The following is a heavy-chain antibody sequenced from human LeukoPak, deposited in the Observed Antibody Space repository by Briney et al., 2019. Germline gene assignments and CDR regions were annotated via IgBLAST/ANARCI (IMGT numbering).Heavy chain of an antibody. D-gene: IGHD3-10*01. CDR1: GFTFSSYG. V-gene: IGHV3-30*03. Sequence: PGGSLRLSCAASGFTFSSYGMHWVRQAPGKGLEWVAVISYDGSNKYYADSVKGRFTISRDNSKNTLYLQMNSLRAEDTAVYYCAVTYGSGIDYYFDYWGRGTLVTVSS. CDR3: AVTYGSGIDYYFDY. J-gene: IGHJ4*02. CDR2: ISYDGSNK.